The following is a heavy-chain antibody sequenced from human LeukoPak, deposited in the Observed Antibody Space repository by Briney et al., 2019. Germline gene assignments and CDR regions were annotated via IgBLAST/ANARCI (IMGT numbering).Heavy chain of an antibody. Sequence: SGPALVKPTQTLTLTCTFSGFSLSTSGMRVSWIRQPPGKALEGLARIDWDDDKFYSTSLKTRLAISKDTSKNQVVLTMTNMDPVDTATYYCARMGSGSFLFDYWGQGTLVTVSS. CDR2: IDWDDDK. CDR1: GFSLSTSGMR. V-gene: IGHV2-70*04. D-gene: IGHD1-26*01. J-gene: IGHJ4*02. CDR3: ARMGSGSFLFDY.